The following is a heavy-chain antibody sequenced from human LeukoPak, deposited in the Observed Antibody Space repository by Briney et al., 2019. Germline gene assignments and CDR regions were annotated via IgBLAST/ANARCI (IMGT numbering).Heavy chain of an antibody. CDR2: ISSSGSTI. CDR3: ASQIAAAGYY. D-gene: IGHD6-13*01. Sequence: PGGSLRLSCAASGFTFSSYEMNWVRQAPGKGLEWVSYISSSGSTIYYADSVKGRFTISRDNAKNSLYLQMNSLRAEDTAVYYCASQIAAAGYYWGQGTLVTVSS. J-gene: IGHJ4*02. CDR1: GFTFSSYE. V-gene: IGHV3-48*03.